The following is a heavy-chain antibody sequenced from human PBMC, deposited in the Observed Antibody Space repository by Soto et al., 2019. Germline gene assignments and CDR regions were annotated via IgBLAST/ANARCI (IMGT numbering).Heavy chain of an antibody. CDR3: AMGNVFCSFDWLVDSHPPDF. Sequence: ASVKVSCKASGYTFTGYYIHWVRQAPGQGLEWMGWINPNSGGTNYAQKFQGWVTMTRDTSISTAYMELSRRRSDDTAVYYCAMGNVFCSFDWLVDSHPPDFWGQGTLVTVSS. J-gene: IGHJ1*01. CDR2: INPNSGGT. CDR1: GYTFTGYY. D-gene: IGHD3-9*01. V-gene: IGHV1-2*04.